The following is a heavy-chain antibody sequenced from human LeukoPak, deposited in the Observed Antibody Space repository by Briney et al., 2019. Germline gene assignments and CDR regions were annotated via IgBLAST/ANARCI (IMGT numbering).Heavy chain of an antibody. CDR2: IYSGGST. J-gene: IGHJ4*02. Sequence: PGGSLRLSCAASGFTVSSNCMSWVRQAPGKGLEWVSVIYSGGSTYYADSVKGRFTISRDNSKNTLYLQMNSLRAEDTAVYYCAKDIVVVASALDYWGQGTLVTVSS. CDR3: AKDIVVVASALDY. CDR1: GFTVSSNC. V-gene: IGHV3-53*05. D-gene: IGHD3-22*01.